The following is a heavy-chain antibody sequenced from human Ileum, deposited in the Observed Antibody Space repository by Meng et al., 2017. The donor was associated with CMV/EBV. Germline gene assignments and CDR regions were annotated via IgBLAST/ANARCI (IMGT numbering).Heavy chain of an antibody. CDR1: GFTFGDYP. CDR2: IRGKAFGGAT. CDR3: ARWRTQGQQMLPY. D-gene: IGHD6-13*01. V-gene: IGHV3-49*04. Sequence: GGSLRLSCTTSGFTFGDYPMTWVRQAPGKGLEWVGLIRGKAFGGATEYAASVKGRFTFSRDDSKGIVYLHMYSLETEDTAVYYCARWRTQGQQMLPYWGQGTLVTVSS. J-gene: IGHJ4*02.